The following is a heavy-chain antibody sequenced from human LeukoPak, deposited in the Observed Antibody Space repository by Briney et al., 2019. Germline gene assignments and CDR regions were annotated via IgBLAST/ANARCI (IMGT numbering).Heavy chain of an antibody. Sequence: SETLSLTCTVSGDSISSGRYYWSWIRQPAGKGLEWIGRIYTSGSTNYNPSLKSRDTISVDTSKNQFSLKLSSVTAADTAVYYCAREVYYDTSGFYSYFDHWGQGTLVSVSS. CDR2: IYTSGST. V-gene: IGHV4-61*02. D-gene: IGHD3-22*01. CDR3: AREVYYDTSGFYSYFDH. J-gene: IGHJ4*02. CDR1: GDSISSGRYY.